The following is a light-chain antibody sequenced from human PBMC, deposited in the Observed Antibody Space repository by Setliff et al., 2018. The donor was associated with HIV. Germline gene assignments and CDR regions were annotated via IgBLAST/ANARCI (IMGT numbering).Light chain of an antibody. V-gene: IGLV7-46*01. Sequence: QAVVTQAPSLTVSPGGTVTLTCGPSTGAVTSGHYPYWFQQKPGQAPRTLIYDTSNKHSWTPARFSGSLLGGKAALTLSGAQPEDEAAYYCFLSYSGARRVFGGGTKVTVL. CDR2: DTS. CDR3: FLSYSGARRV. J-gene: IGLJ3*02. CDR1: TGAVTSGHY.